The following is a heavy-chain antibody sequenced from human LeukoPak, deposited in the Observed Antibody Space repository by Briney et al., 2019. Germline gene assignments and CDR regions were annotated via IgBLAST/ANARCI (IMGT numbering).Heavy chain of an antibody. D-gene: IGHD3-3*01. V-gene: IGHV3-23*01. CDR1: GFTFDDYA. CDR2: ISGSGGST. J-gene: IGHJ4*02. Sequence: GGSLRLSCVVSGFTFDDYAMHWVRQAPGKGLEWVSAISGSGGSTYYADSVKGRFTISRDNSKNTLYLQMNSLRAEDTAVYYCAKVYDFWSGYEYYFDYWGQGTLVTVSS. CDR3: AKVYDFWSGYEYYFDY.